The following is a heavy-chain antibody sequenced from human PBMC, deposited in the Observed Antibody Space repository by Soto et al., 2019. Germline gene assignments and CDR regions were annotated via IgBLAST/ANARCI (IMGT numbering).Heavy chain of an antibody. Sequence: SETLSLTCAVYGGSFSGYYWSWIRQPPGKGLEWIGYIYYSGSTNYNPSLKSRVTISVDTSKNQFSLKLSSVTAADTAVYYCARQGGFGDRPLYWFAPWGQGTLVTVSS. D-gene: IGHD2-21*02. V-gene: IGHV4-59*08. CDR2: IYYSGST. CDR1: GGSFSGYY. J-gene: IGHJ5*02. CDR3: ARQGGFGDRPLYWFAP.